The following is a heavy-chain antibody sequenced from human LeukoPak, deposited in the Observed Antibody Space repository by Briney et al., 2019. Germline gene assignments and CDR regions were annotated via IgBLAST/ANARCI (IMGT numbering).Heavy chain of an antibody. CDR1: GGSISSGSYY. J-gene: IGHJ4*02. CDR3: ARVPHYYGSGSYYPFDY. D-gene: IGHD3-10*01. Sequence: SQTLSLTCTVSGGSISSGSYYWSWIRQPAGKGLEWIGRIYTSGSTNYNPSLKSRVTISVDTSKNQFSLKLSSVTAADTAVYYCARVPHYYGSGSYYPFDYWGQGTLVTVSS. CDR2: IYTSGST. V-gene: IGHV4-61*02.